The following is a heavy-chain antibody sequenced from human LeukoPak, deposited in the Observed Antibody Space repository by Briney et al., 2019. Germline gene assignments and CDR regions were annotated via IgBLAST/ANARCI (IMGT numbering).Heavy chain of an antibody. J-gene: IGHJ5*02. V-gene: IGHV4-30-4*08. Sequence: SETLSLTCTVSGGSISSGDYYWRWLRQPPGKGLEWIGYIYYSGSTYYNPSLKSRVTISVDTSKNQFSLRLSSVTAADTAVYYCAREAAIVVPAARAGGHNWFDPWGQGTLVTVSS. CDR1: GGSISSGDYY. CDR2: IYYSGST. D-gene: IGHD2-2*01. CDR3: AREAAIVVPAARAGGHNWFDP.